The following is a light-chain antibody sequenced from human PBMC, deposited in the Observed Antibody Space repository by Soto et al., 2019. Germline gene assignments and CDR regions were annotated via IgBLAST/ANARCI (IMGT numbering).Light chain of an antibody. CDR2: DAS. J-gene: IGKJ5*01. V-gene: IGKV3-20*01. CDR3: QQYGSSFT. Sequence: VLTQSPGTLSLSPGESATLSRRASQSVSNYLAWYHHKPGKAPRLLIYDASTRATGIPDRLSGSGSGTDFTLTIRRLEPEDFAVYYCQQYGSSFTFGQGTRLEIK. CDR1: QSVSNY.